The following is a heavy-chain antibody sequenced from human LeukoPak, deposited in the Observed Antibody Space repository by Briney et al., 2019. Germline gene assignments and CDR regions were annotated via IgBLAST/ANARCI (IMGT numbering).Heavy chain of an antibody. CDR1: GYTFTSYG. D-gene: IGHD1-7*01. CDR2: ISAYNGNT. V-gene: IGHV1-18*01. Sequence: ASVKVSCKASGYTFTSYGISWVRQAPGQGLEWMGWISAYNGNTNYAQKLQGRVTMTTDTSTSTAYMELRSLRPDDTAVSYCARVAWTYASRMLSYWGQGTLVTVSS. J-gene: IGHJ4*02. CDR3: ARVAWTYASRMLSY.